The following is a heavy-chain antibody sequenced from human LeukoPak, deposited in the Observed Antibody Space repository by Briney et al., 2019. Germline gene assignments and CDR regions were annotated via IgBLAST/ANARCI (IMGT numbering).Heavy chain of an antibody. V-gene: IGHV3-53*01. Sequence: GGSLRLSCAASGFTVSSNYMSWVRQAPGKGLEWVSVIYSGGSTYYADSVKGRFTISRDNSKNTLYLQMNSLRAEDTAVYYCARGGYYDSNGYSAFDMWGQGTMVTVSS. CDR1: GFTVSSNY. CDR2: IYSGGST. D-gene: IGHD3-22*01. J-gene: IGHJ3*02. CDR3: ARGGYYDSNGYSAFDM.